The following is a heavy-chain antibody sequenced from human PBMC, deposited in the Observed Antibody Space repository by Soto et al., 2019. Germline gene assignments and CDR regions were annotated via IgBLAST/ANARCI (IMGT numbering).Heavy chain of an antibody. CDR2: ISYDGSNK. CDR3: AKDYTGDWYFDL. J-gene: IGHJ2*01. D-gene: IGHD3-16*01. V-gene: IGHV3-30*18. CDR1: GFTFSSYG. Sequence: QVQLVESGGGVVQPGRSLRLSCAASGFTFSSYGMHWVRQAPGKGLEWVAVISYDGSNKYYADSVKGRFTISRDNSKNTLYLQMNSLKAEDTAVYYFAKDYTGDWYFDLWRRGTLVTDSS.